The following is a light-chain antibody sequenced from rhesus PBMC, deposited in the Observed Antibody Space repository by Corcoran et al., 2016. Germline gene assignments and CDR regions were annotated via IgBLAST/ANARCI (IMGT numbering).Light chain of an antibody. Sequence: QSAPTQPPSVSESPGQSVTISCTGTSSDVGGYTYVSWYQQHPGKAPKLMIYDVSKRPSGVSDRLSGSKSGNTASLPISGLQAEDEADYYCCSYTTSSTLVFGSCTKLTVL. V-gene: IGLV2S7*01. CDR2: DVS. J-gene: IGLJ6*01. CDR3: CSYTTSSTLV. CDR1: SSDVGGYTY.